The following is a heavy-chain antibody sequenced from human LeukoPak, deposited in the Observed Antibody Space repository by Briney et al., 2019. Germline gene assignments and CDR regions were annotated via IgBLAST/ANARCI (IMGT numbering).Heavy chain of an antibody. CDR2: INHSGST. J-gene: IGHJ6*03. CDR3: ARGSDRFWSGFPRGYYYMDV. CDR1: GGSFSGYY. D-gene: IGHD3-3*01. Sequence: PSETLSLTCAVYGGSFSGYYWSWIRQPPGKGLEWIGEINHSGSTNYNPSLKSRVTISVDTSKNQFSLKLSSVTAADTAVYCCARGSDRFWSGFPRGYYYMDVWGKGTTVTVSS. V-gene: IGHV4-34*01.